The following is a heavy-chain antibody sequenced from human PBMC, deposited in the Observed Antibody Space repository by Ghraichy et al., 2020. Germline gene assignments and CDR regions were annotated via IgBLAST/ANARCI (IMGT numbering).Heavy chain of an antibody. D-gene: IGHD1-26*01. J-gene: IGHJ5*02. CDR1: GFSLSTSGMC. CDR3: ARSRIVGATGGSWFDP. V-gene: IGHV2-70*11. Sequence: SGPTLVKPTQTLTLTCTFSGFSLSTSGMCVSWIRQPPGKALEWLARIDWDDDKYYSTSLKTRLTISKDTSKNQVVLTMTNMDPVDTATYYCARSRIVGATGGSWFDPWGQGTLVTVSS. CDR2: IDWDDDK.